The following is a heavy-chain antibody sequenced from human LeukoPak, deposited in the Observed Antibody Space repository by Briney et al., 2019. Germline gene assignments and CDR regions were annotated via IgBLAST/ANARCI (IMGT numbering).Heavy chain of an antibody. D-gene: IGHD6-19*01. CDR3: ATHPQWLATYYFDY. CDR2: ISGSGGST. Sequence: GGSLRLSCAASGFTFSSHAMSWVRQAPGKGLEWVSAISGSGGSTYYADSVKGRFTISRDNSKNTLYLQMNSLRAEDTAVYYCATHPQWLATYYFDYWGQGTLVTVSS. V-gene: IGHV3-23*01. J-gene: IGHJ4*02. CDR1: GFTFSSHA.